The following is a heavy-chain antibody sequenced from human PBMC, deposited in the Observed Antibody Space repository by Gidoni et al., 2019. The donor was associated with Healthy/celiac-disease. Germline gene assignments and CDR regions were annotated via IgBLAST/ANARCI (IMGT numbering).Heavy chain of an antibody. CDR3: ARGESDYDFDY. CDR1: VFTFSSYS. V-gene: IGHV3-21*01. J-gene: IGHJ4*02. CDR2: ISSSSRYI. Sequence: ELQLVESGGGLVKPGGSLRLSCAASVFTFSSYSMNWVRQAPGKGLEWVSSISSSSRYIYYADSVKGRFTISRDNAKNSLYLQMNSLRAEDTAVYYCARGESDYDFDYWGQGTLVTVSS. D-gene: IGHD4-17*01.